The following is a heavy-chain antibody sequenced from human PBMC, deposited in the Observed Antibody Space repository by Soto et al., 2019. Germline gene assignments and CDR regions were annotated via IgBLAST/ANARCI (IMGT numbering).Heavy chain of an antibody. CDR2: ISAYNGNT. CDR1: GYTFTSYG. Sequence: QVQLVQSGAEVKKPGASVKVSCKASGYTFTSYGISWVRQAPGLGLEWMGWISAYNGNTNYAQKLQGRVTMTTDTSTSTAYMELRSLTSDDTAVYYCARDNARWLPYNWFDPWVQGTLVTVSS. V-gene: IGHV1-18*01. D-gene: IGHD5-18*01. J-gene: IGHJ5*02. CDR3: ARDNARWLPYNWFDP.